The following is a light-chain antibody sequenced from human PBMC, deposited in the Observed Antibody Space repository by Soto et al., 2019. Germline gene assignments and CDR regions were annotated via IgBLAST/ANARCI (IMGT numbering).Light chain of an antibody. J-gene: IGKJ1*01. Sequence: DIQMTQSQSSLSASVGDRVTITCRASQSISRDLNWYRQKPGKAPKLLIYAASSLQSGVPSRFSGSGSGTECTLTISSLQPEDFATYYCQRRYSTPRTFGQGTKVEIK. V-gene: IGKV1-39*01. CDR1: QSISRD. CDR2: AAS. CDR3: QRRYSTPRT.